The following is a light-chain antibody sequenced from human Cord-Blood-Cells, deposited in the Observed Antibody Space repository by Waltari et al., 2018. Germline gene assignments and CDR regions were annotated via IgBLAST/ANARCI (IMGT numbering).Light chain of an antibody. V-gene: IGKV1-9*01. CDR3: QQLNSYPYT. Sequence: IQLTQSPSSLSASVGDRVTSTCQASQGISSYLAWYQQKPGKAPKLLIYAAATLQSGVPSRFSGSGSGTDFTLTISSLQPEDFATYYCQQLNSYPYTLGQGTKLEIK. CDR1: QGISSY. J-gene: IGKJ2*01. CDR2: AAA.